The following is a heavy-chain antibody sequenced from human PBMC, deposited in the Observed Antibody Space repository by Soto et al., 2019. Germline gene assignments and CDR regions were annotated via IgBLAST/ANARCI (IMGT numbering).Heavy chain of an antibody. CDR2: IYYSGST. Sequence: QVQLQESGPGLVKPSETLSLTCTVSGGSISSYYWSWIRQPPGKGLEWIGYIYYSGSTNYNPSLKSRVTLSVDTSKNQFSLKLSSVTAADTAVYYCARRTKRSSTSRYYYYYMDVWGKGTTVTVSS. CDR3: ARRTKRSSTSRYYYYYMDV. V-gene: IGHV4-59*01. CDR1: GGSISSYY. J-gene: IGHJ6*03. D-gene: IGHD2-2*01.